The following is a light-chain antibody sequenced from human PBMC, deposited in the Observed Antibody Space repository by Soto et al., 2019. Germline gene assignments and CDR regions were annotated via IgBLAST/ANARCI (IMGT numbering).Light chain of an antibody. J-gene: IGKJ2*01. CDR3: MQGSHWAT. CDR1: QSLVSSDGLTY. V-gene: IGKV2-30*01. Sequence: VVMTQSPLSLAVTLGQTASISYRSSQSLVSSDGLTYFNWFHQRPGQSPRRLIYKVSNRDSGVPDRFTGSGSGTDFTLTISRVEAEDVGIYYCMQGSHWATFGQGTKLEIK. CDR2: KVS.